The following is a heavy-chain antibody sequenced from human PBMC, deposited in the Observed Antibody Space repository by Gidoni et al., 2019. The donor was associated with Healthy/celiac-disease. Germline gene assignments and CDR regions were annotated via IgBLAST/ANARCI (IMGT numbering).Heavy chain of an antibody. CDR2: IYHSGST. J-gene: IGHJ6*02. CDR3: ARSPRSYHICSGGSCPGYYYGMDV. D-gene: IGHD2-15*01. V-gene: IGHV4-30-2*01. CDR1: GGSISSGGYS. Sequence: QLQLQESGSGLVKPSQTLSLTCAVSGGSISSGGYSWSWIRQPPGKGLEWIGYIYHSGSTYYNPSLKSRVTISVDRSKNQFSLKLSSVTAADTAVYYCARSPRSYHICSGGSCPGYYYGMDVWGQGTTVTVSS.